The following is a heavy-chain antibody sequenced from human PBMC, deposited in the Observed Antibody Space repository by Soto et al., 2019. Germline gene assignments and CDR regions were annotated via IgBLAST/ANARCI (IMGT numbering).Heavy chain of an antibody. D-gene: IGHD3-16*01. CDR1: GGSFSGYY. CDR3: ATQKHTLRRYFDY. J-gene: IGHJ4*02. V-gene: IGHV4-34*01. Sequence: SETLSLTCAVYGGSFSGYYWSWIRQPPGKGLEWIGEINHSGSTNYNPSLKSRVTISVDTSKNQFSLKLSSVTAADTAVYYCATQKHTLRRYFDYCGQGPLVTVYS. CDR2: INHSGST.